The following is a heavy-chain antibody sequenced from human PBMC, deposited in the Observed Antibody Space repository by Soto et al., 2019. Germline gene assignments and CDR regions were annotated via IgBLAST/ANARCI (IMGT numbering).Heavy chain of an antibody. V-gene: IGHV4-30-4*01. J-gene: IGHJ5*02. Sequence: QVQLQESGPGLVKPSQTLSLTCTVSGGSISSGDYYWSWIRQPPGKGLEWIGYIYYSGSTYYHPSLTTRVSISVDTSKNPSSLKPRSVTAAATAVYYCAREYSSAPPWFDPWGQGTLVTVSS. CDR1: GGSISSGDYY. CDR2: IYYSGST. D-gene: IGHD6-25*01. CDR3: AREYSSAPPWFDP.